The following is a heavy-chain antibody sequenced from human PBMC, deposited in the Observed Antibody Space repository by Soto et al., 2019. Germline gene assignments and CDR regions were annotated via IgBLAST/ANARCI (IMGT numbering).Heavy chain of an antibody. D-gene: IGHD5-18*01. CDR3: ATGGRGYSYAPRFYFEY. CDR2: ILPIFGRT. J-gene: IGHJ4*02. CDR1: GAIFSSNA. V-gene: IGHV1-69*01. Sequence: QVQLVQSGAEVKKPGSSVKVTCKASGAIFSSNAISWVRQAPGQGLEWMGGILPIFGRTNCAQKFQGRVTITADESTRTAYMELSSLKSEDTAVYYCATGGRGYSYAPRFYFEYWGQGTLVTVSS.